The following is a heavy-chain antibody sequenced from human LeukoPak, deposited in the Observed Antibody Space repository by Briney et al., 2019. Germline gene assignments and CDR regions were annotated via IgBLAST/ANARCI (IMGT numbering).Heavy chain of an antibody. Sequence: ASVTVSCKVSGYTLTELSMYWVRQAHGKGLEWMGGFDPEDGETIYAQKFQGRVTMTEDTSTDTAYMELSSLRSEDTAVYYCATVGEVDSRIHRGAFDIWGQGTMVTVSS. CDR3: ATVGEVDSRIHRGAFDI. J-gene: IGHJ3*02. CDR1: GYTLTELS. CDR2: FDPEDGET. D-gene: IGHD3-16*01. V-gene: IGHV1-24*01.